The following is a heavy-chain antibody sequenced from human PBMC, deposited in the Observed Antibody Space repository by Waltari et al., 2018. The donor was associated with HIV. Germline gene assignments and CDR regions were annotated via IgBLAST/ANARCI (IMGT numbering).Heavy chain of an antibody. CDR1: GFTFSSYS. CDR2: ISSSSSTI. V-gene: IGHV3-48*04. Sequence: EVQLVESGGGLVQPGGSLRLSCAASGFTFSSYSMNWVRQAPGKGLEWVSYISSSSSTIDYADSVKGRFTISRDNAKNSLYLQMNSLRAEDTAVYYCARRSRIGFDYWGQGTLVTVSS. J-gene: IGHJ4*02. CDR3: ARRSRIGFDY. D-gene: IGHD1-26*01.